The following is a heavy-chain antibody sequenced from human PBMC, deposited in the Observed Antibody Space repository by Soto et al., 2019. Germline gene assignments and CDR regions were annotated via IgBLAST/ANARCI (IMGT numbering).Heavy chain of an antibody. D-gene: IGHD2-2*02. V-gene: IGHV1-2*02. CDR1: GYTFTGYY. CDR2: INPNSGGT. Sequence: QVQLVQSGAEVKKPGASVKVSCKASGYTFTGYYMHWVRQAPGQGLEWMGWINPNSGGTNYAQKFQGRVTMTRDTSISTANMELSRLRSDDTAVYYCARGHIVVVPSAIRRYYYYGMDVLGQGTTVTVS. CDR3: ARGHIVVVPSAIRRYYYYGMDV. J-gene: IGHJ6*02.